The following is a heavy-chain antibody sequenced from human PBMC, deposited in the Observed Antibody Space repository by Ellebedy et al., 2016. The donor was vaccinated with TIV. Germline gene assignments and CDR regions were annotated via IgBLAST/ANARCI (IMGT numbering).Heavy chain of an antibody. Sequence: GESLKISXAASGFTFSSYSMNWVRQAPGKGLEWVSSISSSSSYIYYADSVKGRFTISRDNAKNSLYLQMNSLRAEDTAVYYCARELTDSAFDIWGQGTMVTVSS. V-gene: IGHV3-21*03. CDR2: ISSSSSYI. CDR1: GFTFSSYS. CDR3: ARELTDSAFDI. J-gene: IGHJ3*02.